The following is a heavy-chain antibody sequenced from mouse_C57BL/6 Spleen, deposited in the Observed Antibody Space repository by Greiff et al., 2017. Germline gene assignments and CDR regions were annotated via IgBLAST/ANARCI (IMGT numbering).Heavy chain of an antibody. J-gene: IGHJ1*03. D-gene: IGHD1-1*01. Sequence: QVQLQQSGAELVRPGASVTLSCKASGYTFTDYEMHWVKQTPVHGLEWIGAIDPETGGTAYNQKFKGKAILTAAKSSSTAYMELRSLTSEDSAVYYCTRGYGSSYVGYFDVWGTGTTVTVSS. CDR1: GYTFTDYE. CDR3: TRGYGSSYVGYFDV. CDR2: IDPETGGT. V-gene: IGHV1-15*01.